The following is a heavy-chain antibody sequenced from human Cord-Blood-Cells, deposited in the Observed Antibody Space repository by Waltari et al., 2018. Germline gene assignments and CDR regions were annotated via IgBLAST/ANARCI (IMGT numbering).Heavy chain of an antibody. J-gene: IGHJ5*02. CDR1: GDRVSSNSAA. CDR2: TYYRSKWYN. D-gene: IGHD5-18*01. V-gene: IGHV6-1*01. CDR3: AREDPRGYSYGWSNWFDP. Sequence: QVQLQQSGPGLVKPSQTLPLTCAISGDRVSSNSAAWNWIRQSPSRGLEWLGRTYYRSKWYNDYAVSVKSRITINPDTSKNQFSLQLNSVTPEDTAVYYCAREDPRGYSYGWSNWFDPWGQGTLVTVSS.